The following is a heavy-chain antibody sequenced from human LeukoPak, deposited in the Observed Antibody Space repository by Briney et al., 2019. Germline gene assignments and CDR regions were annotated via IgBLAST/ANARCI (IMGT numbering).Heavy chain of an antibody. J-gene: IGHJ4*02. Sequence: SETLSLTCAVYGGSFSGYYWSWVRQPPGKGLEWIGEINHSGSTNYNPSLKSRVTISVDTSKNQFSLKLSSVTAADTAVYYCAREGTMVRGVIGYWGQGTLVTVSS. CDR3: AREGTMVRGVIGY. CDR2: INHSGST. V-gene: IGHV4-34*01. CDR1: GGSFSGYY. D-gene: IGHD3-10*01.